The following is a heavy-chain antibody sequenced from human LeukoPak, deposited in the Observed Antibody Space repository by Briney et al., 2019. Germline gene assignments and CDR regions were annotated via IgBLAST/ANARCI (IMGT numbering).Heavy chain of an antibody. D-gene: IGHD2-15*01. V-gene: IGHV4-59*08. J-gene: IGHJ6*02. CDR1: GGPISSYY. CDR3: ARNQPHCSGGSCYPYYYYGMDV. Sequence: SETLSLTCTVSGGPISSYYWSWIRQPPGKGLEWIGYIYYSGSTNYNPSLKSRVTISVDTSKNQFSLKLSSVTAADTAVYYCARNQPHCSGGSCYPYYYYGMDVWGQGTTVTVSS. CDR2: IYYSGST.